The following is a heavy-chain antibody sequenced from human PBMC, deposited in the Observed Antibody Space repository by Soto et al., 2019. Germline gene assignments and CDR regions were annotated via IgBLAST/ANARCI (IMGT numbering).Heavy chain of an antibody. CDR3: ARDGYCSGGSCYSVPVFDY. J-gene: IGHJ4*02. Sequence: QVQLVESGGGVVQPGRSLRLSCAASGFTFSSYGMHWVRQAPGKGLEWVAVIWYDGSNKYYADSVKGRFTISRDNSKNTLYLQINSRRAEDRAVYYCARDGYCSGGSCYSVPVFDYWGKGTLVTVSS. V-gene: IGHV3-33*01. CDR2: IWYDGSNK. D-gene: IGHD2-15*01. CDR1: GFTFSSYG.